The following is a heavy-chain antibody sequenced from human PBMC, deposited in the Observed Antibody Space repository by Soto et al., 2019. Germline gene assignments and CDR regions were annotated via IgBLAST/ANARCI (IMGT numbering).Heavy chain of an antibody. V-gene: IGHV3-30*03. J-gene: IGHJ4*02. CDR1: GFPFTTYG. CDR3: VGGQYYFDY. CDR2: ISYDGSNR. Sequence: QVQLVESGGDVVQPGRSLRLSCAASGFPFTTYGMHWVREGPGKGLEWVAVISYDGSNRYYADSVKGRFSISRDNSKNTLYLQMNDLRPEDTALYYCVGGQYYFDYRGQGTLVTVSS. D-gene: IGHD3-10*01.